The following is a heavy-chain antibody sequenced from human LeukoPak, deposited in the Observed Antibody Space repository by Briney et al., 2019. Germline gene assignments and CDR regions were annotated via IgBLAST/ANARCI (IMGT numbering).Heavy chain of an antibody. CDR3: ARLYGQYDSSGYYSPFDY. Sequence: SETLSLTCTVSGGSISSYYWSWIRQPPGKGLEWIGYIYYSGSTNYNPSLKSRVTISVDTSKNQFSLKLSSVTAADTVVYYCARLYGQYDSSGYYSPFDYWGQGTLVTVSS. J-gene: IGHJ4*02. CDR2: IYYSGST. CDR1: GGSISSYY. D-gene: IGHD3-22*01. V-gene: IGHV4-59*08.